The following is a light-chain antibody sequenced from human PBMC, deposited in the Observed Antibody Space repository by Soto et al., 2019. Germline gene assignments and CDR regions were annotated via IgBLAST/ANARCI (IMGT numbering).Light chain of an antibody. Sequence: EIVLTQSPGTLSLSPGERATLSCRASQSVDSKDLAWYQHKPGQAPRLLIYGASTRATGIPARFSGSGSGTEFTLTISSLQSEDFGAYYCQQYKNWPRVTFGQGTRLEIK. CDR2: GAS. J-gene: IGKJ5*01. CDR3: QQYKNWPRVT. V-gene: IGKV3-15*01. CDR1: QSVDSKD.